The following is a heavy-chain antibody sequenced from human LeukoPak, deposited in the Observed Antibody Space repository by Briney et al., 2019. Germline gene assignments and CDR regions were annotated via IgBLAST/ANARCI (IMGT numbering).Heavy chain of an antibody. V-gene: IGHV4-4*02. CDR2: IYHSGST. CDR3: GGGTARRGWGFDY. CDR1: GGSTSSSHW. D-gene: IGHD6-6*01. Sequence: SRTLSLTCAVSGGSTSSSHWWSWVRQPPGKGLEWLWEIYHSGSTNYNPSLKSRATISVDTSKHQISLRLSSVPAADPSVYYWGGGTARRGWGFDYWGQGTLVTVSS. J-gene: IGHJ4*02.